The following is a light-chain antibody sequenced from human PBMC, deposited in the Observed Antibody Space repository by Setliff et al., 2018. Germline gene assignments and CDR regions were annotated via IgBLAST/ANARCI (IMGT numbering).Light chain of an antibody. J-gene: IGLJ1*01. CDR3: CAYTGSSTYV. CDR2: DVN. V-gene: IGLV2-14*03. Sequence: QSVLTQPPSVSAAPRQKVTISCSGTSSDVGSYDLVSWYQQHPGTAPKLIISDVNNRPSGVSNRFSGSKSGNTASLTISGLQAEDEAAYYCCAYTGSSTYVFGTGTKVTVL. CDR1: SSDVGSYDL.